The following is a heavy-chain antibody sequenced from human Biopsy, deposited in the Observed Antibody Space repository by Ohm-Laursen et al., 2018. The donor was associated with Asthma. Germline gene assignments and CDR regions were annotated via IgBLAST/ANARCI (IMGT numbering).Heavy chain of an antibody. CDR1: GYSISNGGYY. CDR3: ARDYYDFWNRSVYTYFGMDV. D-gene: IGHD3-3*01. J-gene: IGHJ6*02. V-gene: IGHV4-31*03. Sequence: TLSLTCCVSGYSISNGGYYWTWVRQRPGKGLEWIGNIYHRGNTKYNPSLKSRLSFSVDTSKNQFSLKLSSVTAADTAIYFCARDYYDFWNRSVYTYFGMDVWGRGTTVVVSS. CDR2: IYHRGNT.